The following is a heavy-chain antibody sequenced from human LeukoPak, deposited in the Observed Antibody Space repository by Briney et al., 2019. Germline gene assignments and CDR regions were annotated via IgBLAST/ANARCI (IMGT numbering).Heavy chain of an antibody. D-gene: IGHD2-8*01. CDR2: MNPNSGNT. Sequence: ASVKVSCKASGYTFTSYDINWVRQATGQGLEWMGWMNPNSGNTGYAQKFQGRVTMTRNTSISTAYMELSSLRSEDTAVYYCARVNYIVQTLYGAFDMWGQGRLVTVAS. CDR1: GYTFTSYD. V-gene: IGHV1-8*01. CDR3: ARVNYIVQTLYGAFDM. J-gene: IGHJ3*02.